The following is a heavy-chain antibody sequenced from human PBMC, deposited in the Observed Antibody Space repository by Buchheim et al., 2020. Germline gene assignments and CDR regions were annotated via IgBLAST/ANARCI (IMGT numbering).Heavy chain of an antibody. J-gene: IGHJ3*02. CDR1: GFTFSSYG. CDR2: ISYDGSNK. CDR3: AKDIVVVTAILMGDAFDI. V-gene: IGHV3-30*18. D-gene: IGHD2-21*02. Sequence: QVQLVESGGGVVQPGRSLRLSCAASGFTFSSYGMHWVRQAPGKGLEWVAVISYDGSNKYYADSVKGRFTISRDNSKNTLYLQMNSLRAEDTAVYYCAKDIVVVTAILMGDAFDIWGQGT.